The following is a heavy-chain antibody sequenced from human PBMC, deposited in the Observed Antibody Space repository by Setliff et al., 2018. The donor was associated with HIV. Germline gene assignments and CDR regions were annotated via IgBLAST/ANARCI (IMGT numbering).Heavy chain of an antibody. V-gene: IGHV1-18*04. CDR1: GYTFTGYY. J-gene: IGHJ4*02. CDR3: ARNSFPVGVTGTGPLFDY. CDR2: ISAYNGDT. Sequence: ASVKVSCKASGYTFTGYYMHWVRQAPGQGLEWMGWISAYNGDTHSTQKFQGRVTMTTDTSTNTAYMEVRSLRSDDTAVYYCARNSFPVGVTGTGPLFDYWGQGTLVTVSS. D-gene: IGHD6-19*01.